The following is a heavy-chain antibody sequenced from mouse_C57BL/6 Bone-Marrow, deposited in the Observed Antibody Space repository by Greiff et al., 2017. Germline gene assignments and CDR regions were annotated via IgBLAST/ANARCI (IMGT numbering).Heavy chain of an antibody. V-gene: IGHV8-8*01. CDR3: ARTLYYGTNYWYFDV. D-gene: IGHD1-1*01. CDR2: IWWDDDK. Sequence: QVPLKECGPGILQPSQTLSLTCSFSGFSLSTFGMGVGWIRQPSGKGLEWLAHIWWDDDKYYNPALKSRLTISKDTSKNQVFLKIANVDTADTATYYCARTLYYGTNYWYFDVWGTGTTVTVSS. CDR1: GFSLSTFGMG. J-gene: IGHJ1*03.